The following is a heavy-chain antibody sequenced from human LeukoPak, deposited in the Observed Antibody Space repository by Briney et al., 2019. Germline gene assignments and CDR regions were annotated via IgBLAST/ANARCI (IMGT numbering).Heavy chain of an antibody. J-gene: IGHJ4*02. CDR1: VSISSYY. D-gene: IGHD6-13*01. CDR2: TYYRSKWYN. Sequence: VSISSYYWNWIGQSPGRGREGLGRTYYRSKWYNDYAVSVKSRITINPDTYKNHFSLQLNSVTPEDTAVYYCARGMEATGFDYWGQGTLVTVSS. V-gene: IGHV6-1*01. CDR3: ARGMEATGFDY.